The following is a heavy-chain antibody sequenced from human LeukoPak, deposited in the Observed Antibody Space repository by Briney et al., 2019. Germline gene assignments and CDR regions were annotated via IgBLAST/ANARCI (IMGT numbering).Heavy chain of an antibody. CDR3: AKDQVISGSEASDI. D-gene: IGHD2-21*01. CDR1: GFTFSSYS. J-gene: IGHJ3*02. V-gene: IGHV3-23*01. CDR2: ISGSGVGT. Sequence: GGSLRLSCAASGFTFSSYSMSWVRQAPGKGLEWVSAISGSGVGTYYADSVKGRLTISRDNSWNTLYLQMSSLRAEDTAVYYCAKDQVISGSEASDIWGQGTMVTVSS.